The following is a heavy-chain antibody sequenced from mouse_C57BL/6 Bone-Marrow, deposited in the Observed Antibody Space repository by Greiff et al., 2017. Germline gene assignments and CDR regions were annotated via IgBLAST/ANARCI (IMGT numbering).Heavy chain of an antibody. D-gene: IGHD1-1*01. V-gene: IGHV5-9-1*02. CDR3: TRITTVVYYYAMDY. Sequence: EVKVEESGEGLVKPGGSLKLSCAASGFTFSSYAMSWVRQTPEKRLEWVAYISSGGDYIYYADTVKGRFTISRDNARNTLYLQMSSRKSEDTAMYYCTRITTVVYYYAMDYWGQGTSVTVSS. CDR1: GFTFSSYA. J-gene: IGHJ4*01. CDR2: ISSGGDYI.